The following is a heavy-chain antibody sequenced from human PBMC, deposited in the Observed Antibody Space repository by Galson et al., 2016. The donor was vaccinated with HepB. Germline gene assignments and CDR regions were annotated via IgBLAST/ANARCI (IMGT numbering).Heavy chain of an antibody. CDR3: ARDLPDDSVEYFDVFDL. J-gene: IGHJ3*01. D-gene: IGHD4-17*01. Sequence: SLRLSCAASGFTFSDYYMNWIRQAPGKGREWISFISTSGNSMLYANSVRGRFTISRDNAAKSIYLQMSNLRAEDTAVYYWARDLPDDSVEYFDVFDLWGQGTMVTVSS. V-gene: IGHV3-11*01. CDR2: ISTSGNSM. CDR1: GFTFSDYY.